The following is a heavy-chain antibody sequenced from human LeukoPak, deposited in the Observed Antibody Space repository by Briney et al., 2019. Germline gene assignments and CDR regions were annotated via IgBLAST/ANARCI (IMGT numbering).Heavy chain of an antibody. D-gene: IGHD4-17*01. Sequence: ASVKVSCKASGYTFTGHYMHWVRQAPGHGLEWVGWINPNSSATNYGQKFQGRVTVTRDTSISTVYMELSSLRVDDTAVYYCARDPFGDHEYFQHWGQGTLVTVSS. V-gene: IGHV1-2*02. CDR3: ARDPFGDHEYFQH. J-gene: IGHJ1*01. CDR2: INPNSSAT. CDR1: GYTFTGHY.